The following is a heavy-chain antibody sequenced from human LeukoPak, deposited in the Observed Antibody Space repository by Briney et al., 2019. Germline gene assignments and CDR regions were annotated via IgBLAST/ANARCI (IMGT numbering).Heavy chain of an antibody. V-gene: IGHV1-2*02. D-gene: IGHD4-23*01. CDR3: ARDPRGGNSYYYYYYMDV. Sequence: ASVKVSCKASGYTFTGYYMHWVRRAPGQGLEWMGWINPNSGGTNYAQKFQGRVTMTRDTSISTAYMELSRLRSDDTAVYYCARDPRGGNSYYYYYYMDVWGKGTTVTVSS. CDR1: GYTFTGYY. J-gene: IGHJ6*03. CDR2: INPNSGGT.